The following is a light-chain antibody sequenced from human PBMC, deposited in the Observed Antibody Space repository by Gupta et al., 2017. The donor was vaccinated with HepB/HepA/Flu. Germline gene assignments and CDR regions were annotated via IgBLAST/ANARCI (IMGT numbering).Light chain of an antibody. Sequence: DTVMTQSPVTLSVSPGERATLSCRASQRVNSNLAWYQQKPGQAPRLLIYDTSTRATGVPARFSGSGSGTEFTLTISSLQSEDFAVYYCQQYNYWPRTFDPGTKVDFK. CDR3: QQYNYWPRT. J-gene: IGKJ1*01. V-gene: IGKV3-15*01. CDR1: QRVNSN. CDR2: DTS.